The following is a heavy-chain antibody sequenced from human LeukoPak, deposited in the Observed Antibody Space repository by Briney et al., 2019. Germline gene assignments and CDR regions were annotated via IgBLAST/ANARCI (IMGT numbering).Heavy chain of an antibody. CDR1: GYTFTGYY. V-gene: IGHV1-2*02. D-gene: IGHD6-19*01. CDR3: ARDRVGSGWPRPYYFEF. Sequence: ASVKVSCTPSGYTFTGYYLHWLRQAPGQGLEWMGWINPNTGAIMFAEKFRGRVTMTRDTSISTGYMELRGLKSDDTAVYYCARDRVGSGWPRPYYFEFWGQGTPVTVSS. CDR2: INPNTGAI. J-gene: IGHJ4*02.